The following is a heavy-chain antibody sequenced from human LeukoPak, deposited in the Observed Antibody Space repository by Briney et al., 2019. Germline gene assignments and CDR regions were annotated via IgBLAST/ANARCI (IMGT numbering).Heavy chain of an antibody. J-gene: IGHJ3*02. D-gene: IGHD1-1*01. CDR1: GGSFSGYY. CDR3: ARGARYSDAFVI. V-gene: IGHV4-34*01. CDR2: INHSGST. Sequence: SETLSLTCAVYGGSFSGYYWSWIRQPPGKGLEWIGEINHSGSTNYNPSLKSRVTISVDTSKNQFSLKLSSVTAADTAVYYCARGARYSDAFVIWGQGTMVTVSS.